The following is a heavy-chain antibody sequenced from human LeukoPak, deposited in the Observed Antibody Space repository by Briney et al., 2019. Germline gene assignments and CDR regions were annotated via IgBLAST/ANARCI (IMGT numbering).Heavy chain of an antibody. CDR1: GYTFTSYA. Sequence: GASVKVSCKASGYTFTSYAMSWVRQAPGQGLEWMGWINTNTGNPTYAQGFTGRFVFSLDTSVSTAYLQISSLKAEDTAVYYCAREAYYYDSSGYYPNWFDPWGQGTLVTVSS. CDR3: AREAYYYDSSGYYPNWFDP. V-gene: IGHV7-4-1*02. J-gene: IGHJ5*02. D-gene: IGHD3-22*01. CDR2: INTNTGNP.